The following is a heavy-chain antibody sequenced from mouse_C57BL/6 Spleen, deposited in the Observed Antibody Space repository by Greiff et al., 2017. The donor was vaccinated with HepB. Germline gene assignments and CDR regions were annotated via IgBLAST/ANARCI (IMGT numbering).Heavy chain of an antibody. CDR3: ERKDYDCDGGAMDY. Sequence: QVQLKESGPELVKPGASVKISCKASGYAFSSSWMNWVKQRPGKGLEWIGRIYPGDGDTNYNGKFKGKATLTADKSSSTAYMQLSSLTSEDSAVYFYERKDYDCDGGAMDYWGQGTSVTVSS. V-gene: IGHV1-82*01. CDR1: GYAFSSSW. J-gene: IGHJ4*01. CDR2: IYPGDGDT. D-gene: IGHD2-4*01.